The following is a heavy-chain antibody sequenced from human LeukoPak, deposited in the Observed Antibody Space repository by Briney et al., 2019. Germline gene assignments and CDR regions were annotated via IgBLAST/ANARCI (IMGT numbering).Heavy chain of an antibody. V-gene: IGHV3-21*01. CDR3: ARAIQWLVRGFDY. J-gene: IGHJ4*02. D-gene: IGHD6-19*01. Sequence: GGSLRLSCAASGFTFSSYSMNWVRQAPGKGLEWVSSISSSSSYIYYADSVKGRFTISRDNAKNSLYLQMNSLRAEDTAVYYCARAIQWLVRGFDYWGQGTLVTVSS. CDR2: ISSSSSYI. CDR1: GFTFSSYS.